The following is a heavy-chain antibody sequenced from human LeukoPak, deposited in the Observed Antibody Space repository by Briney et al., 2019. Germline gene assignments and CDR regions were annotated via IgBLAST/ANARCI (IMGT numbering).Heavy chain of an antibody. CDR2: IYYSGST. CDR3: ARQGRYSYGPDFDY. CDR1: GGSISSYY. D-gene: IGHD5-18*01. Sequence: SQTLSITCTVSGGSISSYYWSWIRQPPGKGMEWIGYIYYSGSTNYNPSLKSRVTISVDTSKNQFSLKLSSVTAADTAVYYCARQGRYSYGPDFDYWGQGTLVTVSS. V-gene: IGHV4-59*08. J-gene: IGHJ4*02.